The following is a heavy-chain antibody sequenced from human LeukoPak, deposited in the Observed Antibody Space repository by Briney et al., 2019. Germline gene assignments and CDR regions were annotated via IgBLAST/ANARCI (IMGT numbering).Heavy chain of an antibody. D-gene: IGHD6-19*01. CDR3: ARDRSSGWYVYDY. Sequence: GGSLRLSCAASGFTFSIYAMSWVRQAPGKGLEWLAVIYSGSSTYYADSVKGRFTISRDNSKNTLYLQMNSLRAEDTAVYYCARDRSSGWYVYDYWGQGTLVTVSS. J-gene: IGHJ4*02. CDR2: IYSGSST. V-gene: IGHV3-23*03. CDR1: GFTFSIYA.